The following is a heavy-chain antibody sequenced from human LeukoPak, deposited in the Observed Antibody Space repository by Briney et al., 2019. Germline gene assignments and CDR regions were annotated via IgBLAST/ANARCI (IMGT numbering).Heavy chain of an antibody. CDR3: ARVEDSGYDFFDY. D-gene: IGHD5-12*01. Sequence: GGSLRLSCAASGFTFRNYWMSWVRQAPGKGLGWVANIKKYGSEKYYVDSVKGRFTISRENAKNSLYLQMNSLRAEDTAVYYCARVEDSGYDFFDYWGQGTLVTVSS. CDR2: IKKYGSEK. CDR1: GFTFRNYW. V-gene: IGHV3-7*03. J-gene: IGHJ4*02.